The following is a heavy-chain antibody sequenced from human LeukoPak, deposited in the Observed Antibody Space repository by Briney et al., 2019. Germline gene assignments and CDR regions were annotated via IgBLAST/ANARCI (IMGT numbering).Heavy chain of an antibody. J-gene: IGHJ3*02. V-gene: IGHV3-53*01. CDR3: ARVSAGVIGMKDVFDI. D-gene: IGHD3-16*02. Sequence: GGSLRLSCTVSGFTVSSNSMSWVRQAPGKGLEWVSFIYSGTIHYSDSVKGRFTISRHNAKNSLYLQMNSLRAEDTAVYYCARVSAGVIGMKDVFDIWGQGTMVTVSS. CDR2: IYSGTI. CDR1: GFTVSSNS.